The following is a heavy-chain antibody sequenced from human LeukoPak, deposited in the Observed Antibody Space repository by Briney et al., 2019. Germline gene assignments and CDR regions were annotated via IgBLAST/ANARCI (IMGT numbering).Heavy chain of an antibody. J-gene: IGHJ1*01. CDR1: GGSISSYY. V-gene: IGHV4-59*01. Sequence: SETLSLTCTVSGGSISSYYWSWIRQPPGKGLEWIGYIYYSGSTNYNPSLKSRATISVDTSKNQFSLKLSSVTAADTAVYYCASNTLDCSGGSCYPGYFQHWGQGTLVTVSS. CDR2: IYYSGST. D-gene: IGHD2-15*01. CDR3: ASNTLDCSGGSCYPGYFQH.